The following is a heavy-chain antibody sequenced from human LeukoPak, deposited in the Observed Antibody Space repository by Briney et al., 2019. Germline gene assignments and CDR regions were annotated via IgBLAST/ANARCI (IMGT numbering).Heavy chain of an antibody. V-gene: IGHV1-2*07. CDR2: INPNIGGT. CDR3: ARGPSQRFNWFDP. D-gene: IGHD3-16*01. J-gene: IGHJ5*02. CDR1: RDTFTVYY. Sequence: GSPKVSCKPSRDTFTVYYMHSVPQAPGQRVGWMGWINPNIGGTNYAHKFQGRVTMTRDTSISTAYIELTSLRSDDTAVYYCARGPSQRFNWFDPWGQGTLVTVSS.